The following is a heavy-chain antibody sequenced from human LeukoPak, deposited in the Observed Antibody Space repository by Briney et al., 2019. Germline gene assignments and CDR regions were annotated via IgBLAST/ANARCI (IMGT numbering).Heavy chain of an antibody. CDR2: IYTSGST. V-gene: IGHV4-4*09. Sequence: SETLSLTCTVSGGSISSYYWSWIRQPPGKGLEWIGYIYTSGSTNYNPSPKSRVTISVDTSKNQFSLKLSSVTAADTAVYYCARAYSSSSSYYYYMDVWGKGTTVTVSS. CDR3: ARAYSSSSSYYYYMDV. D-gene: IGHD6-6*01. CDR1: GGSISSYY. J-gene: IGHJ6*03.